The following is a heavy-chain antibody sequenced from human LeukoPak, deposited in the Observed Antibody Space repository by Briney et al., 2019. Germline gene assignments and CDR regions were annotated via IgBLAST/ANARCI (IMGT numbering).Heavy chain of an antibody. J-gene: IGHJ5*02. CDR1: GGSISSYY. D-gene: IGHD3-22*01. Sequence: SETLSLTCTVSGGSISSYYWSWIRQPPGKGLEWLGYIYYSGSTNYNPSLKSRVTISVDTSKNQFSLKLSSVTAADTAVYYCARVGGYDSSGFNWFDPWGQGTLVTVSS. CDR2: IYYSGST. V-gene: IGHV4-59*01. CDR3: ARVGGYDSSGFNWFDP.